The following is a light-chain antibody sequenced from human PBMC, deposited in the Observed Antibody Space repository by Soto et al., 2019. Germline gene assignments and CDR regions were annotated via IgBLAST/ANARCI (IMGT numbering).Light chain of an antibody. CDR1: QSIGSN. CDR3: QHYNNWPLT. J-gene: IGKJ4*01. CDR2: DAS. Sequence: EIVLTQSPDTLSVSPGERATLSCRASQSIGSNLAWYQQKPGQPPRLLLYDASTRATGFPARFSGSGSGTEFTLTISSLQSEDFAVYYCQHYNNWPLTFGGGTKVEIK. V-gene: IGKV3D-15*01.